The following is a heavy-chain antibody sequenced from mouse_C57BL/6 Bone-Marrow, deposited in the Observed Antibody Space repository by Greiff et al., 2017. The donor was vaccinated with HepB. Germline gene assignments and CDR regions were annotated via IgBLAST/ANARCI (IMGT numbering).Heavy chain of an antibody. J-gene: IGHJ4*01. CDR3: ARSGDGYPFMDY. CDR2: IYPGSGST. V-gene: IGHV1-55*01. Sequence: QVQLQQSGAELVKPGASVKMSCKASGYTFTSYWITWVKQRPGQGLEWIGDIYPGSGSTNYNEKFKSKATLTVDTSSSTAYMQLSSLTSEDSAVYYCARSGDGYPFMDYWGQGTSVTVSS. D-gene: IGHD2-3*01. CDR1: GYTFTSYW.